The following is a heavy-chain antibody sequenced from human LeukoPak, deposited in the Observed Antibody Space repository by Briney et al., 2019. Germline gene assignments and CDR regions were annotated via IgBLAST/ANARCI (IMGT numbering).Heavy chain of an antibody. CDR2: ITSSGSTI. V-gene: IGHV3-48*04. D-gene: IGHD6-13*01. CDR3: ARLRTGRFSTSWFDY. CDR1: GFNFSTYT. J-gene: IGHJ4*02. Sequence: GGSLRLSCAASGFNFSTYTMNWVRQAPGKGLEWVSSITSSGSTIFYADSVKGRFTVSRDNAKNSLFLQVYSLTAEDTATYYCARLRTGRFSTSWFDYWGQGSLVTASS.